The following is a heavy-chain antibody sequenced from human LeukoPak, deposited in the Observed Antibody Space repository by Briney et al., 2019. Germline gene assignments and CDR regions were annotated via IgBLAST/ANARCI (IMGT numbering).Heavy chain of an antibody. D-gene: IGHD3-3*01. J-gene: IGHJ4*02. CDR3: AKDFMRITIFGVLIPPGEY. CDR2: ISYDGSNK. V-gene: IGHV3-30*18. Sequence: GRSLRLSCAASGFTFSSYGMHWVRQAPGKGLEWVALISYDGSNKYYADSVKGRFTISRDNSKNTLYLQMNSLRVEDTAVYYCAKDFMRITIFGVLIPPGEYWGQGTLVTVSS. CDR1: GFTFSSYG.